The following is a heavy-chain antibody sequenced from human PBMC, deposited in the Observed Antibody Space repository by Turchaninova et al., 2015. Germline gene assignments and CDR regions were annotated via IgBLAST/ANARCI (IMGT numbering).Heavy chain of an antibody. CDR1: GVIFSNHG. CDR3: ARDQRGGYGDSNVDY. D-gene: IGHD4-17*01. J-gene: IGHJ4*02. CDR2: IWHDGTNK. V-gene: IGHV3-33*01. Sequence: VTLVESGGGVVQPGWSLGLLCGAFGVIFSNHGMNWVRQAPGKGLEWVAVIWHDGTNKYYVDSVKGRFTISRDNFKNTLSLQINNLRAEDTAVYYCARDQRGGYGDSNVDYWGQGTLVTVSS.